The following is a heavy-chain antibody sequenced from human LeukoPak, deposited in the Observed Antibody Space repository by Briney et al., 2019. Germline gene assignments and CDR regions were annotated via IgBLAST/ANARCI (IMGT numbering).Heavy chain of an antibody. CDR2: ISPETGDT. J-gene: IGHJ4*02. Sequence: ASVKVSCKSSGYTFTDYFMHWVRQAPGQGLEWMGWISPETGDTKYAQKFQGRVTMTRDTSISTAYMELSRLRSDDTAVYYCARAGRFSGYDFDYWGQGTLVTVSS. CDR3: ARAGRFSGYDFDY. V-gene: IGHV1-2*02. D-gene: IGHD5-12*01. CDR1: GYTFTDYF.